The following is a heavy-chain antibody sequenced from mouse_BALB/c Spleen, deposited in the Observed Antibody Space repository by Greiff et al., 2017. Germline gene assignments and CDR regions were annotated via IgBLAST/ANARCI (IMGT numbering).Heavy chain of an antibody. CDR3: ARVYGYGYAMDY. CDR2: ISNGGGST. Sequence: EVQGVESGGGLVQPGGSLKLSCAASGFTFSSYTMSWVRQTPEKRLEWVAYISNGGGSTYYPDTVKGRFTISRDNAKNTLYLQMSSLKSEDTAMYYCARVYGYGYAMDYWGQGTSVTVSS. V-gene: IGHV5-12-2*01. CDR1: GFTFSSYT. J-gene: IGHJ4*01. D-gene: IGHD1-2*01.